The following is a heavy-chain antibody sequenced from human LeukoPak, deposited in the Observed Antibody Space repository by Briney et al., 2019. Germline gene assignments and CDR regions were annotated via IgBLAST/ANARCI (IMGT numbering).Heavy chain of an antibody. V-gene: IGHV3-21*01. CDR2: ISSSSSYI. D-gene: IGHD6-6*01. CDR3: ARTSSTGFDY. Sequence: NPGGSLRLSCAASGFTFSSYSMNWVRQAPGKGLEWVSSISSSSSYIYYADSVKGRFTISRDNAKKSLYLQMSSLRAEDTAVYYCARTSSTGFDYWGQGTLVTVSS. J-gene: IGHJ4*02. CDR1: GFTFSSYS.